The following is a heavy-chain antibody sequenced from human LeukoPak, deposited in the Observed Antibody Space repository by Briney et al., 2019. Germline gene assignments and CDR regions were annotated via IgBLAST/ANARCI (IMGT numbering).Heavy chain of an antibody. CDR3: ARDGRSGYEDL. V-gene: IGHV4-39*07. D-gene: IGHD5-12*01. J-gene: IGHJ5*02. CDR2: IYHVGGT. CDR1: GVSVKTNSDY. Sequence: SETLSLTCNVSGVSVKTNSDYWGWLRQPPGKGLEWIGSIYHVGGTYYNPSLKSRVTISIDTSKNQFSLRLTSVTAADTAIYYCARDGRSGYEDLWGPGTLVTVSS.